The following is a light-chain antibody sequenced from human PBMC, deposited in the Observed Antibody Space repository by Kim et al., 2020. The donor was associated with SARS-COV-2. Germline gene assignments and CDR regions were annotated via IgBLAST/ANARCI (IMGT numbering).Light chain of an antibody. Sequence: SSELTQDPAVSVALGQTVRITCQGDSLRNYYASWYRQKPGQAPVLVIYRKSDRPSGIPDRFSGSSSGNTASLTITGAQAEDEADYYCNSWDSSGNHYVFG. V-gene: IGLV3-19*01. CDR2: RKS. CDR1: SLRNYY. J-gene: IGLJ1*01. CDR3: NSWDSSGNHYV.